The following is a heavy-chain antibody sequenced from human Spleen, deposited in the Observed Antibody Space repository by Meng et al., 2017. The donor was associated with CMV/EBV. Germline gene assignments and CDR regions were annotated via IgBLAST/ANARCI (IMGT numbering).Heavy chain of an antibody. V-gene: IGHV4-59*12. Sequence: GSLRLSCAVYGGSFSGYYWSWIRQPPGKGLEWIGYIYYNGSTNYNPSLKSRVTMSVVTSRKQFSLKLSSVTAADTAVYYCARDGCSSTSCYLDYYYGMDVWGQGTTVTVSS. D-gene: IGHD2-2*01. CDR3: ARDGCSSTSCYLDYYYGMDV. CDR2: IYYNGST. J-gene: IGHJ6*02. CDR1: GGSFSGYY.